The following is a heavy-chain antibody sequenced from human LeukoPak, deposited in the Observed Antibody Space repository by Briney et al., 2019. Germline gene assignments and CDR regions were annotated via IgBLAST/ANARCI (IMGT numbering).Heavy chain of an antibody. CDR1: GGSIRSYY. J-gene: IGHJ4*02. CDR2: IYYSGST. Sequence: PSETLSLTCTVSGGSIRSYYWSWIRQPPGKGLEWIGYIYYSGSTKYNPSLKSRVTISVDTSKNQFSLKLSSVAAADTAVYYCARYCSGRSCYSFDYWGQGSLVTVSS. CDR3: ARYCSGRSCYSFDY. D-gene: IGHD2-15*01. V-gene: IGHV4-59*01.